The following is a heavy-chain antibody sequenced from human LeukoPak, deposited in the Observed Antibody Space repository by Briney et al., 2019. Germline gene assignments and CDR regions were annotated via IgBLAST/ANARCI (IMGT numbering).Heavy chain of an antibody. V-gene: IGHV4-39*01. J-gene: IGHJ4*02. CDR1: GGSISSSSYY. CDR2: IYYSGST. D-gene: IGHD6-13*01. CDR3: ARLSWAAAGTGDFDY. Sequence: TSETLSLTCTVSGGSISSSSYYWGWIRQPPGKGLEWIGSIYYSGSTYYNPSLKSRVTISVDTSKNQFSLKLSSVTAADTAVYYCARLSWAAAGTGDFDYWGQGTLVTVSS.